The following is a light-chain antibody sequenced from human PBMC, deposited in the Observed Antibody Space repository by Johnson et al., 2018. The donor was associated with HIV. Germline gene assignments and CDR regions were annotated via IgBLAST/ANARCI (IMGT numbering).Light chain of an antibody. CDR2: ANN. J-gene: IGLJ1*01. V-gene: IGLV1-51*01. CDR3: GTWDSSLSAYYV. CDR1: SSNIGNNY. Sequence: HSVLTQPPSVSAAPGQKVTISCSGSSSNIGNNYVSWYQQLPGTAPRLLISANNERPSGIPDRFSGSKSGTSATLGITGLQTGDEADYYCGTWDSSLSAYYVFGTGTKVTVL.